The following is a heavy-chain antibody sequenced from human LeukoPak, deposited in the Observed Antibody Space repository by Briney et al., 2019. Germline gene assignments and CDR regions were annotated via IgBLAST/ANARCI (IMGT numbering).Heavy chain of an antibody. CDR3: AKVRLGYCSGGSCSRGGTPMDV. CDR1: EFSVGSNY. Sequence: GGSLRLSCAASEFSVGSNYMTWVRQAPGKGLEWVSLIYSGGSTYYADSVKGRFTISRDNSKNTLYLQMNSLRAEDTAVYYCAKVRLGYCSGGSCSRGGTPMDVWGQGTLVTVSS. J-gene: IGHJ4*02. V-gene: IGHV3-66*01. CDR2: IYSGGST. D-gene: IGHD2-15*01.